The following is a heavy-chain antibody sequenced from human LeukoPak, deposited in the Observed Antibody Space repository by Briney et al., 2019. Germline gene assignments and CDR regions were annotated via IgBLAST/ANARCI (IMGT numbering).Heavy chain of an antibody. Sequence: PGGSLRLSCAASGFTFSSYAMHWVRQAPGKGLEWVALITYDGYYKYYSDSVKGRFTISGDTSKNTLSLQMNSLRAEDTAVYYCARDLSPVVRASPMGYWGQGTLVTVSS. J-gene: IGHJ4*02. CDR1: GFTFSSYA. CDR3: ARDLSPVVRASPMGY. CDR2: ITYDGYYK. V-gene: IGHV3-30*04. D-gene: IGHD3-10*01.